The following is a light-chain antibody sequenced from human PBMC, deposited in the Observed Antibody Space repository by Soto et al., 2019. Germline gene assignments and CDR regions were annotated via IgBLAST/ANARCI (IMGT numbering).Light chain of an antibody. CDR2: ENN. V-gene: IGLV1-51*02. CDR3: GSWDSSLSAVV. CDR1: SSNIGNNY. J-gene: IGLJ2*01. Sequence: QAAVTQPPSVSAAPGQKVTISCSGSSSNIGNNYLSWYQQLPGTAPKLLIYENNKRPSGIPDRFSGSKSGTSATLGITGLQTGDEADYYCGSWDSSLSAVVFGGGTKLTVL.